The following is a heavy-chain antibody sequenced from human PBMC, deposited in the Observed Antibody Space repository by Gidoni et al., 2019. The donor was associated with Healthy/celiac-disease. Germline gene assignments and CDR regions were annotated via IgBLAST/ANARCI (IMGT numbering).Heavy chain of an antibody. J-gene: IGHJ6*03. V-gene: IGHV2-26*01. CDR2: IFSNDEK. D-gene: IGHD3-10*01. CDR3: ARINDGSGSYYNFGTYYYYYMDV. Sequence: QVTLKESGPVLVKPTETLTLTCTVSGFSLSNARMGVSWIRQPPGKALEWLAHIFSNDEKSYSTSLKSRLTISKDTSKSQVVLTMTNMDPVDTATYYCARINDGSGSYYNFGTYYYYYMDVWGKGTTVTVSS. CDR1: GFSLSNARMG.